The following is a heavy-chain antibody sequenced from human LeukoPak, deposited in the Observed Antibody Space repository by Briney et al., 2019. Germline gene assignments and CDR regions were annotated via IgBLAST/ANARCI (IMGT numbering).Heavy chain of an antibody. CDR2: INSDGSRT. CDR3: ARSGSGSGIFDY. V-gene: IGHV3-74*01. J-gene: IGHJ4*02. Sequence: GGSLRLSCAASGFTFSSYWMHWVRQAPGKGLVWVSRINSDGSRTNYADSVKGRFTISRDNAKKTLYLQMNSLRAEDTAVYYCARSGSGSGIFDYWGQGTLVTVSS. CDR1: GFTFSSYW. D-gene: IGHD3-10*01.